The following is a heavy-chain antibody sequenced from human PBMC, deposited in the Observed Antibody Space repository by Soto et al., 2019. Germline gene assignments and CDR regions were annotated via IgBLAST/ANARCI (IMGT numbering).Heavy chain of an antibody. D-gene: IGHD3-9*01. CDR1: GFTFDDYA. Sequence: GGSLRLSCAASGFTFDDYAMHWVRQAPGKGLEWVSGISWNSGSIGYADSVKGRFTISRDNAKNSLYLQMNSLRAEDTALYYCAKDMPNYDILTGYQSGGAFDIWGQGTMVTVSS. CDR2: ISWNSGSI. J-gene: IGHJ3*02. CDR3: AKDMPNYDILTGYQSGGAFDI. V-gene: IGHV3-9*01.